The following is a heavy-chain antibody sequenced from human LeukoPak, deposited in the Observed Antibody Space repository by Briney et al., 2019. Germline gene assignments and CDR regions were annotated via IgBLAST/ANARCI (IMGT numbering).Heavy chain of an antibody. V-gene: IGHV3-30*03. CDR3: ARGGTYCSSTSCYKGRYYYYGMDV. Sequence: PGRSLRLSCAASGFTFSSYGMHWVRQAPGKGLEWVAVISYDGSNKYYADSVKGRFTISRDNSKNTLYLQMNSLRAEDTAVYYCARGGTYCSSTSCYKGRYYYYGMDVWGQGTTVTVSS. CDR2: ISYDGSNK. J-gene: IGHJ6*02. CDR1: GFTFSSYG. D-gene: IGHD2-2*02.